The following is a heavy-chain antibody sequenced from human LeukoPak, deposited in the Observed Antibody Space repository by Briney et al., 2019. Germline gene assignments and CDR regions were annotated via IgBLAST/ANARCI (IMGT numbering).Heavy chain of an antibody. D-gene: IGHD3-10*01. CDR1: GGSISSSSYY. CDR3: ARHGWGYYGSGSYPFDY. Sequence: PSETLSLTCTVSGGSISSSSYYWGWIRQPPGKGLEWIGSIYYSGSTYYNPSLKSRVTTSVDTSKNQFSLKLSSVTAADTAVYYCARHGWGYYGSGSYPFDYWGQGTLVTVSS. J-gene: IGHJ4*02. V-gene: IGHV4-39*01. CDR2: IYYSGST.